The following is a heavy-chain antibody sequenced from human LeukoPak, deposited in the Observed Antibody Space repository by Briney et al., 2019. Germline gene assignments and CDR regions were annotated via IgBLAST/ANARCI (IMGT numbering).Heavy chain of an antibody. Sequence: GGSLRLSCPASGFIFNNYWMTWVRRAPGKGLEWVATIKQDGSETYYVDSVKGRFTISRDNAKNSLCLQVNSLRAEDTAIYYCARLSGRDYNPRVFDYWGQGTLVTVSS. J-gene: IGHJ4*02. D-gene: IGHD4-11*01. CDR2: IKQDGSET. CDR1: GFIFNNYW. V-gene: IGHV3-7*03. CDR3: ARLSGRDYNPRVFDY.